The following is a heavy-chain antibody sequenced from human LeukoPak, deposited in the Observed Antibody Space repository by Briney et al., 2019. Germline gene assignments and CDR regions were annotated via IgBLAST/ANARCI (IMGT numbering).Heavy chain of an antibody. CDR1: GGSISSSSYY. Sequence: SETLSLTCTVSGGSISSSSYYWGWIRQPPGKGLEWIGSIYYSGSTYYNPSLKSRATISGDTSTNQFSLNLYSVTDADTAVYFCARRPRPPDAFDIWGQGTMVTGSS. J-gene: IGHJ3*02. V-gene: IGHV4-39*01. CDR2: IYYSGST. CDR3: ARRPRPPDAFDI.